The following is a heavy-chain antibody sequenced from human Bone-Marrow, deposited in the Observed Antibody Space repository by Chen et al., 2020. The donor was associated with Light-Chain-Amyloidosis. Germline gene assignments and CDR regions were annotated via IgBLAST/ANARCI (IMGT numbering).Heavy chain of an antibody. Sequence: QVQLQESGPGLVKPSQTLSLTCTVSGASISSGNSYWSWIRQPAGEGLEWIGRIYASGSTDYNPSLKSRVTISVDTSKNQFSLRLSSVTAADTAVYYCARAGYYDSSGSIVDAFDIWGQGTLVTVSS. D-gene: IGHD3-22*01. CDR2: IYASGST. V-gene: IGHV4-61*02. CDR1: GASISSGNSY. CDR3: ARAGYYDSSGSIVDAFDI. J-gene: IGHJ3*02.